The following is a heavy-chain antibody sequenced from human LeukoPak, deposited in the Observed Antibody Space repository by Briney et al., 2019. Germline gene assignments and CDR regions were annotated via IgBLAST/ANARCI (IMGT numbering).Heavy chain of an antibody. CDR3: ARSRSASTSGWYDYFDY. V-gene: IGHV3-30*04. J-gene: IGHJ4*02. D-gene: IGHD6-19*01. CDR2: ISYDGSKK. Sequence: PGRSLRLSCAASGFTFSSSAMQWVRQAPGKGLEWVAVISYDGSKKYYADPVKGRFTISRDDSKNTLYLQMNSLRGEDTAVYHCARSRSASTSGWYDYFDYWGRGTLVTVSS. CDR1: GFTFSSSA.